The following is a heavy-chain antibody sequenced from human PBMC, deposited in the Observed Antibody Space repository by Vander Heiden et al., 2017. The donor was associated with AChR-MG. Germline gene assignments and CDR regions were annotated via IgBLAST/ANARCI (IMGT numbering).Heavy chain of an antibody. CDR3: ARDKHASQSVDY. CDR2: ISAYNGNT. D-gene: IGHD2-8*01. J-gene: IGHJ4*01. Sequence: QVQLVQSGAEVKTPGASVTVSCKASGYTSTSDGSSWVRQAPGQGLEWMGWISAYNGNTNYEQKLQGRVTMTTDTPTSTAYMELRSRRADDTAVYYCARDKHASQSVDYWGHGTLGTVSS. CDR1: GYTSTSDG. V-gene: IGHV1-18*01.